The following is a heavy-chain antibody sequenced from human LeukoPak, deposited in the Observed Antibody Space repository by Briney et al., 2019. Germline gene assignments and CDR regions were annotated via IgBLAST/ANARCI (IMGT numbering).Heavy chain of an antibody. CDR1: GFTFGDYA. CDR3: TRPGYSGYDFGYYYYYMDV. D-gene: IGHD5-12*01. J-gene: IGHJ6*03. CDR2: IRSKAYGGTT. Sequence: GGSLRLSCTASGFTFGDYAMSWFRQAPGKGLEWVGFIRSKAYGGTTEYAASVKGRFTISRDDSKSIAYLQMNSLKTEDTAVYYCTRPGYSGYDFGYYYYYMDVWGKGTTVTVSS. V-gene: IGHV3-49*03.